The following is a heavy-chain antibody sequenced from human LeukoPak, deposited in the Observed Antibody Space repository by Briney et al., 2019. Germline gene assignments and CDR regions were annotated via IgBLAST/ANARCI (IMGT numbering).Heavy chain of an antibody. D-gene: IGHD1-26*01. CDR3: ARDKAIARPGELFWSDP. CDR1: GFSFSSYG. J-gene: IGHJ5*02. V-gene: IGHV3-33*01. Sequence: PGRSLTPSCAASGFSFSSYGMHWVRQAPDKGLEWVAVIWSDGSNKYYADSVKCRFSISRDNSKNMMYLQMNSLRAEDTAVYYCARDKAIARPGELFWSDPWGQGTLVTVSS. CDR2: IWSDGSNK.